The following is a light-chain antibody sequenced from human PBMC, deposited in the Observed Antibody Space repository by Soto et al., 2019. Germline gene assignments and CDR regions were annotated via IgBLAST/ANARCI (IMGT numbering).Light chain of an antibody. CDR1: QSVNSN. CDR3: QQYNDWPLYN. J-gene: IGKJ2*01. Sequence: EIVITQSPTIVSVSPGERATLSCRASQSVNSNLAWYQQKPGQAPRLLISGASTRAPGIAARFSGSGSGTNFTLSISGLQSADFAVYYCQQYNDWPLYNFGQGTKVDIK. V-gene: IGKV3-15*01. CDR2: GAS.